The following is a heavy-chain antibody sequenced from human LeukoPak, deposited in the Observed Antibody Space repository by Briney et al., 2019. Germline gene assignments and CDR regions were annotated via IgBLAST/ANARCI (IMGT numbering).Heavy chain of an antibody. Sequence: GGSLRLSCGASGFTFSSYAMSWVRQAPGKGLEWVSGISGSDGYTYYADSVKGRFTISRDNSKNTLYLQMNSLRAEDTAVYYCAKVNPDAFDIWGQGTMVTVSS. CDR3: AKVNPDAFDI. J-gene: IGHJ3*02. D-gene: IGHD1-14*01. CDR2: ISGSDGYT. CDR1: GFTFSSYA. V-gene: IGHV3-23*01.